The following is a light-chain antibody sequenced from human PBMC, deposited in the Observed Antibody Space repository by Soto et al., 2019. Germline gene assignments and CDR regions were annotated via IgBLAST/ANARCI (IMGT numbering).Light chain of an antibody. CDR3: QQYCSSQFT. Sequence: EIVLMQSPGTLYLSPGEGATLSCRASQRVNSNYLAWYQQKPGHAPTVFIFDTSRRATGVPCRFSGSGSGTDFTLTISRLEPYDFAIYYCQQYCSSQFTFGPGTKVNI. CDR2: DTS. V-gene: IGKV3-20*01. CDR1: QRVNSNY. J-gene: IGKJ3*01.